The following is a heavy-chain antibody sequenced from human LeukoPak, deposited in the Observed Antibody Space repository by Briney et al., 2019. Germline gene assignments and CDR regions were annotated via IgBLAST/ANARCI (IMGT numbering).Heavy chain of an antibody. CDR1: GGSISSSSYY. D-gene: IGHD3-16*02. Sequence: PSETLSLTCTVSGGSISSSSYYWGWIRQPPGKGLEWIGSIYYSGSTYYNPSLKSRVTISVDTSKNQFSLKLSSVTAADTAVYYCARDHEPSVIHYWGQGTLVTVSS. J-gene: IGHJ4*02. CDR2: IYYSGST. V-gene: IGHV4-39*02. CDR3: ARDHEPSVIHY.